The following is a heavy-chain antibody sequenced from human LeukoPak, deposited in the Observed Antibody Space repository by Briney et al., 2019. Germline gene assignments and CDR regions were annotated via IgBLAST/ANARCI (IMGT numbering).Heavy chain of an antibody. J-gene: IGHJ3*02. CDR1: GFTFSSYA. CDR2: ISGSGGST. CDR3: ARGWPYAFDI. V-gene: IGHV3-23*01. Sequence: GGSLRLSCAASGFTFSSYAMSWVRQAPGKGLKWVSGISGSGGSTYYADSVKGRFTISRDNSKNTLYLQMNSLRAEDTAVYYCARGWPYAFDIWGQGTMVTVSS. D-gene: IGHD6-19*01.